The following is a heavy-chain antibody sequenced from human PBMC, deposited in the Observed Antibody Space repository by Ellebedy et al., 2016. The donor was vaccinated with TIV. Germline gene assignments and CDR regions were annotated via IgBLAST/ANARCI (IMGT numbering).Heavy chain of an antibody. D-gene: IGHD3-10*01. CDR3: ARGGHITDNWFDP. V-gene: IGHV1-18*04. CDR2: ISTYNGNT. J-gene: IGHJ5*02. Sequence: AASAKVSCKASGYTFTTYGINWVRQAPGQGLEWMGWISTYNGNTNYAQKLQGRVTMTTDTSTSTAYMELRSLRSDDTSVYYCARGGHITDNWFDPWGQGTLVTVSS. CDR1: GYTFTTYG.